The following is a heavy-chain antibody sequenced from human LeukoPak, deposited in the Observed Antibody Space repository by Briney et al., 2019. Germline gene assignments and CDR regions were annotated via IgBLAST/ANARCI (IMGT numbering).Heavy chain of an antibody. J-gene: IGHJ4*02. V-gene: IGHV3-23*01. Sequence: GGSLRLSCAASGFTLRSHAMSWVRQAPGKGLEWVSYISGSGGNTYYVDSGKGRFTISRDHSKNTLYLQMNSLRADDTAVYYCAKQMSTVTFTPFDYWGQGTLVTVSS. CDR3: AKQMSTVTFTPFDY. CDR1: GFTLRSHA. CDR2: ISGSGGNT. D-gene: IGHD4-17*01.